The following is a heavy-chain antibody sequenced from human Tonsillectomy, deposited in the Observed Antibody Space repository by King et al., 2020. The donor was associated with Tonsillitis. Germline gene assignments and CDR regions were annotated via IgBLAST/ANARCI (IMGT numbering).Heavy chain of an antibody. D-gene: IGHD3-3*01. CDR3: ARTVWGGYPRHLDS. CDR2: IKQDESEK. V-gene: IGHV3-7*01. CDR1: GFTFSSYW. J-gene: IGHJ4*02. Sequence: VQLVESGGGLVQPGGSLRLSCVASGFTFSSYWMSWVRQAPGKGLEWVANIKQDESEKYYVDSVKGRFTISRDNAKNSLYLQMNSLRAEDTAVYFCARTVWGGYPRHLDSWGQGTLVTVSS.